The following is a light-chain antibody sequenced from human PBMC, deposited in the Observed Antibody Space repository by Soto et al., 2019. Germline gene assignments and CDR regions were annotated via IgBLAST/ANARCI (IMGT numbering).Light chain of an antibody. CDR2: KAS. Sequence: DIQMTQSPSTLSASVGDRVTIACRASQSINSWLAWYQQKPGKAPNLLIYKASSLESGVPSRFSGSGSGTEFTLTISSLQPDDFATYYCQQYNSFSRKFGQGTKV. CDR1: QSINSW. J-gene: IGKJ1*01. V-gene: IGKV1-5*03. CDR3: QQYNSFSRK.